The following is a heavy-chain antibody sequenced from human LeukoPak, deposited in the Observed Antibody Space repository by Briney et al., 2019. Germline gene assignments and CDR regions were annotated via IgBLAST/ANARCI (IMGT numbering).Heavy chain of an antibody. CDR3: AKDRCSNGIGCYYYYMDV. J-gene: IGHJ6*03. CDR2: IQYDGSNQ. CDR1: GFTFSSYG. D-gene: IGHD2-8*01. V-gene: IGHV3-30*02. Sequence: GGSLRLSCAASGFTFSSYGMHWVRQAPGKGLEWVAYIQYDGSNQLYAESVKGRFSISRDNSKSILYLQMNSLKAEDTAVYYCAKDRCSNGIGCYYYYMDVWGKGTTVTISS.